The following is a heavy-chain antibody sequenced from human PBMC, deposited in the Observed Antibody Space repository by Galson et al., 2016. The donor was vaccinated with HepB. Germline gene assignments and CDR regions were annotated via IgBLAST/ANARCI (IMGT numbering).Heavy chain of an antibody. CDR1: GYTFTSYG. CDR3: ARNAMYCSSTSCSTYYFDY. CDR2: ISAYNGNT. V-gene: IGHV1-18*01. J-gene: IGHJ4*02. D-gene: IGHD2-2*01. Sequence: SVKVSCKASGYTFTSYGISWVRQAPGQGLEWMRWISAYNGNTNYAQKLQGRVTMTTDTTTSTAYMELRSLRSDDTAVYYCARNAMYCSSTSCSTYYFDYWGQGTLVTVSS.